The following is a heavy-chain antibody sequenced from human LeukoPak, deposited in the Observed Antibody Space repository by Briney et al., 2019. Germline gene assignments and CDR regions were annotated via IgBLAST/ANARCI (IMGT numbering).Heavy chain of an antibody. CDR2: IYPGDSDT. D-gene: IGHD3-10*01. CDR3: VLAGSGSYYFDH. Sequence: GESLKISCKGFGYRFTNYWIGWVRQMPGKGLEWMGIIYPGDSDTRYSPSFQGQVTISADKSINTAYLQWSSLKASDTAVYYCVLAGSGSYYFDHWGQGSLVTVSS. J-gene: IGHJ4*02. V-gene: IGHV5-51*01. CDR1: GYRFTNYW.